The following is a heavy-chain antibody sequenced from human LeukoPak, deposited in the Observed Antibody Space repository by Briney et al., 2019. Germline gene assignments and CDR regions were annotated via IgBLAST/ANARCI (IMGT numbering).Heavy chain of an antibody. CDR3: ARAPMVRGAPADAFDI. D-gene: IGHD3-10*01. V-gene: IGHV1-2*04. CDR1: GYTFTSYD. J-gene: IGHJ3*02. CDR2: INPNSGGT. Sequence: GASVKVSCKASGYTFTSYDINWVRQATGQGLEWMGWINPNSGGTNYAQKFQGWVTMTRDTSISTAYMELSRLRSDDTAVHYCARAPMVRGAPADAFDIWGQGTMVTVSS.